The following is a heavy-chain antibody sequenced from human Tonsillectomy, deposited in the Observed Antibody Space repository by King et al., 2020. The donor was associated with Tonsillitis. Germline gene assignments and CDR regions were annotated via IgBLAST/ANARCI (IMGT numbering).Heavy chain of an antibody. V-gene: IGHV3-74*01. Sequence: VQLVESGGGLVQPGGSLRLSCAASGFTFSSYWMHWVRQAPGKGLAWVSRINSDGSSTSYADSVKGRFTISRDNAKNTLYLQMNSLRAEDTAVYYCARDRPRSYYYDSSGYYLSGDAFDIWGQGTMVTVSS. CDR2: INSDGSST. CDR3: ARDRPRSYYYDSSGYYLSGDAFDI. CDR1: GFTFSSYW. J-gene: IGHJ3*02. D-gene: IGHD3-22*01.